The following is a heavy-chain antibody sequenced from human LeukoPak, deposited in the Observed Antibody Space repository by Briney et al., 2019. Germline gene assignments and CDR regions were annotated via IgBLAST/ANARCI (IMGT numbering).Heavy chain of an antibody. D-gene: IGHD3-10*01. V-gene: IGHV3-11*04. CDR3: ARVLAEGVVRGVIRD. CDR2: ISSSGSTI. CDR1: GFTFRDYY. Sequence: KPGGSLRLSCAASGFTFRDYYRSWIRQAPGKGLEWVSYISSSGSTIYYADSVKGRFTISRDNAKNSLYLQMNSLRAEDTAVYYCARVLAEGVVRGVIRDWGQGTLVTVSS. J-gene: IGHJ4*02.